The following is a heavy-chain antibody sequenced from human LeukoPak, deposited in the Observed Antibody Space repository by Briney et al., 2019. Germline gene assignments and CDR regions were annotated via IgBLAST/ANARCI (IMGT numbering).Heavy chain of an antibody. CDR3: ARDAVGATINAFDI. J-gene: IGHJ3*02. V-gene: IGHV4-34*01. CDR1: GGSFSGYY. D-gene: IGHD1-26*01. Sequence: SETLSLTCAVYGGSFSGYYWSWIRQPPGKGLEGIGEINHSGSTNYNPSLKSRVTTSVDTSKNQFSLKLSSVTAADTAVYYCARDAVGATINAFDIWGQGTMVTVSS. CDR2: INHSGST.